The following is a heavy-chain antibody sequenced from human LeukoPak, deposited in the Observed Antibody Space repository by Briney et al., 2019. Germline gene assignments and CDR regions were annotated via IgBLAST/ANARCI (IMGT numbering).Heavy chain of an antibody. J-gene: IGHJ4*02. CDR3: ARMGAYYYDSSGYYLDY. CDR1: GGSISSHY. CDR2: IYYSGST. D-gene: IGHD3-22*01. V-gene: IGHV4-59*11. Sequence: SETLSLTCTVSGGSISSHYWSWIRQPPGKGLEWIGYIYYSGSTNYNPSLKSRVTISVDTSKNQFSLKLSSVTAADTAVYYCARMGAYYYDSSGYYLDYWGQGTLVTVSS.